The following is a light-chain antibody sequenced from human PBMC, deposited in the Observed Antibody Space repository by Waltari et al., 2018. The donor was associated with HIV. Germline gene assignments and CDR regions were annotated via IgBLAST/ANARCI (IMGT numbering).Light chain of an antibody. V-gene: IGKV1-39*01. CDR2: DAS. CDR1: QAVANK. CDR3: QQLSSFPLT. J-gene: IGKJ3*01. Sequence: DIQMTQSPSSLSASVGARVSITCRASQAVANKVIWFQQKPGKATKLLIYDASRLPSGVPSRFSGSGSGTDFTLSINDVQPDDFASYFCQQLSSFPLTFGPGTRVDVK.